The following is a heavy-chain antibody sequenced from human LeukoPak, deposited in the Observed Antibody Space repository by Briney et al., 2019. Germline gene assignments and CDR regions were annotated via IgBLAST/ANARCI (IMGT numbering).Heavy chain of an antibody. J-gene: IGHJ4*02. CDR2: IYYSGNT. CDR3: ATPYYYGSGSYWPFDY. CDR1: GDSISSSNSY. Sequence: PSETLSLTCTVSGDSISSSNSYWGWIRQPPGKGLEWIGSIYYSGNTYYNASLKSRVTISVDTSKNQFSLKLTSVTAADTAVYYCATPYYYGSGSYWPFDYWGQGTLVTVSS. V-gene: IGHV4-39*01. D-gene: IGHD3-10*01.